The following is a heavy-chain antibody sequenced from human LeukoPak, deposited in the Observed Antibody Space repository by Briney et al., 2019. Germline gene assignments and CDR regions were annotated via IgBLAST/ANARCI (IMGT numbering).Heavy chain of an antibody. Sequence: GESLKISCKGSGYSFTSYWIGWVRQMPGKGLEWMGIIYPGDSDTRYSPSFQGQVTISADKSISTAYLQWCSLKASDTAMYYCARGPIAYYDILTATYFDYWGQGTLVTVSS. D-gene: IGHD3-9*01. CDR3: ARGPIAYYDILTATYFDY. CDR2: IYPGDSDT. CDR1: GYSFTSYW. V-gene: IGHV5-51*01. J-gene: IGHJ4*02.